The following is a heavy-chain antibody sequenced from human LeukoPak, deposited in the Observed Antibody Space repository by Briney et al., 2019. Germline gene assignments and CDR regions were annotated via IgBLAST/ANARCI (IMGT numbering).Heavy chain of an antibody. CDR3: ARDLAVAGTTGSTR. D-gene: IGHD6-19*01. J-gene: IGHJ4*02. Sequence: GASVKVSCKASGYTFTSYGISWVQQAPGQGLEWMGWISAYNGNTNYAQKLQGRVTMTTDTSTSTAYMELRSLRSDDTAVYYCARDLAVAGTTGSTRWGQGTLVTVSS. V-gene: IGHV1-18*01. CDR1: GYTFTSYG. CDR2: ISAYNGNT.